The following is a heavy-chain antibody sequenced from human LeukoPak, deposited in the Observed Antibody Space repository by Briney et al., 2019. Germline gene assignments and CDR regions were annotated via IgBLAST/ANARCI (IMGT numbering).Heavy chain of an antibody. CDR1: GFTFRDYG. Sequence: GGSLRLSCAASGFTFRDYGMHWVRQAPGKGLEWVAFIRFDGNNKYYADSVKGRLTISRDNSKNTLYLQMNSLRAEDTAVYYCAKGVSPTKYYDFWSGIPFDYWGQGTLVTVSS. D-gene: IGHD3-3*01. V-gene: IGHV3-30*02. J-gene: IGHJ4*02. CDR3: AKGVSPTKYYDFWSGIPFDY. CDR2: IRFDGNNK.